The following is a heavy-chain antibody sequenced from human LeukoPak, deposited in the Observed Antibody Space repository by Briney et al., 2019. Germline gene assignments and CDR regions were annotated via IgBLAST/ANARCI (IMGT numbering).Heavy chain of an antibody. D-gene: IGHD1-1*01. CDR1: GFTFSSYS. CDR3: AKDGAIQLERHFDY. Sequence: PGGSLRLSCAASGFTFSSYSMSWVRQAPGKGLEWVSAISGSGGSTYYADSVKGRFTISRDNSKNTLYLQMNSLRVEDTAVYYCAKDGAIQLERHFDYWGQGTLVTVSS. J-gene: IGHJ4*02. CDR2: ISGSGGST. V-gene: IGHV3-23*01.